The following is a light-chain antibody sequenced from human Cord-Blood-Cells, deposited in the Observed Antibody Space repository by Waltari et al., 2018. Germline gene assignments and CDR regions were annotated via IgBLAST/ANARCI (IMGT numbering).Light chain of an antibody. Sequence: DIQMTQSPSSLSASVGDRVTITCRASQSISSYLNWYQQKPGKAPKLLIYAASSLQSGVPSRFSCSGSGTDFTLSISSLQPEDFATYYCQQSYSTPPWKFGQGTKVEIK. CDR2: AAS. CDR3: QQSYSTPPWK. V-gene: IGKV1-39*01. J-gene: IGKJ1*01. CDR1: QSISSY.